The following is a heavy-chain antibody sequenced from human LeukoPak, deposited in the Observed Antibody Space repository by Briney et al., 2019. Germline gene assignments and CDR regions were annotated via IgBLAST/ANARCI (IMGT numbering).Heavy chain of an antibody. J-gene: IGHJ4*02. D-gene: IGHD3-9*01. CDR2: ISACNGNT. Sequence: ASVKVSCKASGYTFTSYGISWVRQAPGQGLEWMGWISACNGNTNYAQKLQGRVTMATDTSTSTAYMELRSLRSDDTAVYYCARVYYDILTGYYTPRFDYWGQGTLVTVSS. CDR1: GYTFTSYG. V-gene: IGHV1-18*01. CDR3: ARVYYDILTGYYTPRFDY.